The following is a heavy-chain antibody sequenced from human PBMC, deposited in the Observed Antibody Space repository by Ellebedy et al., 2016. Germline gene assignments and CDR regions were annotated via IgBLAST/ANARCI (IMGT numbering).Heavy chain of an antibody. CDR1: GGSISSSSYY. CDR2: IYYSGST. V-gene: IGHV4-39*01. D-gene: IGHD5-24*01. J-gene: IGHJ4*02. CDR3: ARQGRWLPPDY. Sequence: SETLSLTCTVSGGSISSSSYYWGWIRQPPGKGLEWIGSIYYSGSTYYNPSLKSRVTISVDTSKNQFSLKLSSVTAADTAVYYCARQGRWLPPDYWGQGTLVTVSS.